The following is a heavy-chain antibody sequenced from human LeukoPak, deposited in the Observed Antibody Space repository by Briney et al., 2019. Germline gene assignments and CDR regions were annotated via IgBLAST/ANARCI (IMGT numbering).Heavy chain of an antibody. CDR3: AKLQGSGWYGNFDY. D-gene: IGHD6-19*01. V-gene: IGHV3-9*01. J-gene: IGHJ4*02. Sequence: PGGSLRLSCAASGFTFDDYAMHWVGQAPGKGLEWVSGISWNSGSIGYADSVKGRFTISRDNAKNSLYLQMNSLRAEDTALYYCAKLQGSGWYGNFDYWGQGTPVTVSS. CDR2: ISWNSGSI. CDR1: GFTFDDYA.